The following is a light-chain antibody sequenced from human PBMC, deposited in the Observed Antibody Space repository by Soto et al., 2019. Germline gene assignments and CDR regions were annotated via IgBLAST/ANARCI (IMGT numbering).Light chain of an antibody. CDR1: SSDIGSFNY. CDR3: SSYTTISTWV. CDR2: DVS. Sequence: QSALTQPASVSGSPGQSITISCAGTSSDIGSFNYVSWYQQHPGKAPKLILFDVSDRPSGVSNRFSGSKSGNTASLTISGLQAEDEADYYCSSYTTISTWVFGGGTRLTVL. J-gene: IGLJ3*02. V-gene: IGLV2-14*03.